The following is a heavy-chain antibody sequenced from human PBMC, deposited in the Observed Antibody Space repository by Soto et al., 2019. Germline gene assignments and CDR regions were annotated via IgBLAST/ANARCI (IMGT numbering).Heavy chain of an antibody. J-gene: IGHJ3*02. CDR2: IYYSGST. CDR3: ARGYSSSWYSAFDI. D-gene: IGHD6-13*01. CDR1: TGSVSSGGYY. V-gene: IGHV4-31*03. Sequence: SETLSLTCTVSTGSVSSGGYYWSWIRQHPGKGLEWIGYIYYSGSTYYNPSLKSRVTISVDTSKNQFSLNLSSVTAADTAVYYCARGYSSSWYSAFDIRGQGTMVTVSS.